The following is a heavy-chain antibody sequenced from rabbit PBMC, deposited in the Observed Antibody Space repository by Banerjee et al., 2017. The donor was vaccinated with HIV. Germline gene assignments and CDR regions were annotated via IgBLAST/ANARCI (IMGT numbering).Heavy chain of an antibody. CDR1: GFSFSSSYW. CDR2: IYAGSSGSN. CDR3: ARHVYGSSGGYAFDL. J-gene: IGHJ4*01. Sequence: QSLEESGGDLVKPGASLTLTCTASGFSFSSSYWICWVRQAPGKGLEWIACIYAGSSGSNYYASWAKGRFTISKTSSTTVTLQMTSLTAADTATYFCARHVYGSSGGYAFDLWGPGTLVTVS. D-gene: IGHD1-1*01. V-gene: IGHV1S40*01.